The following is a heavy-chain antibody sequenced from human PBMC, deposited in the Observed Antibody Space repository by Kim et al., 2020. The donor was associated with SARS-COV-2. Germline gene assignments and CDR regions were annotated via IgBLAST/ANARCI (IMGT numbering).Heavy chain of an antibody. CDR1: GFRFHSYV. V-gene: IGHV3-30-3*01. Sequence: GGSLRLSCAASGFRFHSYVMHWVRQAPGKGLDWVSLIYSDGTREDYADSVQGRFTISRDNSQNTLFLHMNNLRAEDTAIYYCARELVGTADFDYWGQGTLVTVSS. CDR3: ARELVGTADFDY. J-gene: IGHJ4*02. CDR2: IYSDGTRE. D-gene: IGHD2-21*02.